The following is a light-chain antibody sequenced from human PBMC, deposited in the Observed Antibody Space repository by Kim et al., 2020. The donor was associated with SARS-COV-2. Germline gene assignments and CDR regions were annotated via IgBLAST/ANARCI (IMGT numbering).Light chain of an antibody. Sequence: ALRQTVARKWQGVILRRYHARWYQRMPGQATVLVIYGKDSRGSGIPDRFSGSSSGDTTSLTIAGAQAEDEADYCCNARVGSGDHYVFGPGTRVTVL. V-gene: IGLV3-19*01. CDR3: NARVGSGDHYV. CDR1: ILRRYH. J-gene: IGLJ1*01. CDR2: GKD.